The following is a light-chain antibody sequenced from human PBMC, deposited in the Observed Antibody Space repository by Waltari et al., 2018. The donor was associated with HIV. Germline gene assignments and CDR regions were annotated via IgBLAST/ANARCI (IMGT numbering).Light chain of an antibody. Sequence: EFVFTQSPATLSLSPGDRATLSCSASQSVGSSFIWHEQKPGQAPRLLICDASHRATGIPARFSGSGYGTDFTRTISSLEPEDSAVYYCQKRDSWPHTVAHGTSLEI. CDR2: DAS. CDR1: QSVGSS. CDR3: QKRDSWPHT. V-gene: IGKV3-11*01. J-gene: IGKJ2*01.